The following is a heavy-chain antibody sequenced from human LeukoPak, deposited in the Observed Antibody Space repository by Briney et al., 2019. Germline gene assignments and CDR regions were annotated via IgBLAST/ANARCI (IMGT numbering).Heavy chain of an antibody. D-gene: IGHD5-18*01. V-gene: IGHV1-2*06. CDR1: GYTITGYY. J-gene: IGHJ4*02. Sequence: ASVKVSCKASGYTITGYYIHWVRQAPGQGLEWMGRINPNSGGTNSAQKFQGRITMTRDTSISTAYMELNRLRSDDTAVYYCASSYGYGNYFDYWGQGTLVTVSS. CDR3: ASSYGYGNYFDY. CDR2: INPNSGGT.